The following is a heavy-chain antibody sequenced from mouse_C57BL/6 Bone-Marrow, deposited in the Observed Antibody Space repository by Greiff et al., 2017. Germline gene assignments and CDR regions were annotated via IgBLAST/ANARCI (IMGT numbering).Heavy chain of an antibody. J-gene: IGHJ2*01. V-gene: IGHV1-54*01. D-gene: IGHD3-1*01. Sequence: QVQLKQSGAELVRPGTSVKVSCKASGYAFTNYLIEWVKQRPGQGLEWIGVINPGSSGTNYNEKFKGKATLTADKSSSTAYMQLSSLTSEDSAVYFCARSGHSDYWGQGTTLTVSS. CDR3: ARSGHSDY. CDR2: INPGSSGT. CDR1: GYAFTNYL.